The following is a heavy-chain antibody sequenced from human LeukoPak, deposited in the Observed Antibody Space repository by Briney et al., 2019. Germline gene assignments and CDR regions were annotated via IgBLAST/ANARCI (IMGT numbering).Heavy chain of an antibody. J-gene: IGHJ4*02. V-gene: IGHV3-53*01. CDR2: NFSGGIT. CDR1: GFTLCRNY. CDR3: ARPACSGGSCYYTY. D-gene: IGHD2-15*01. Sequence: GGALRLSRAVSGFTLCRNYMSWVRQAPRERLEGVSVNFSGGITYHTHSVKGRFTISRDNSKNTLYLQMNSLRAEDTAVYYCARPACSGGSCYYTYWGQGTLVTVSS.